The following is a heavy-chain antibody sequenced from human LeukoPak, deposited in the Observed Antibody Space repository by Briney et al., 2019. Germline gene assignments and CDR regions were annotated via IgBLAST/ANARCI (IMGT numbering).Heavy chain of an antibody. CDR1: GYSISSGYY. Sequence: SETLSLTCTVSGYSISSGYYWGWIRQPPGKGLEWIGSIYHSGSTYYNPSLKSRVTISVDTSKNQFSLQLNSVTPEDTAVYYCARGGIAAAGTRVRLDYYYYYMDVWGKGTTVTISS. CDR2: IYHSGST. D-gene: IGHD6-13*01. CDR3: ARGGIAAAGTRVRLDYYYYYMDV. J-gene: IGHJ6*03. V-gene: IGHV4-38-2*02.